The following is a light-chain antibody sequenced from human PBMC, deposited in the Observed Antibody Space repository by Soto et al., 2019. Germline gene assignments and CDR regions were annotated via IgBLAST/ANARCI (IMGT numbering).Light chain of an antibody. Sequence: QAVVTQPPSVSGAPGQRVTISCTGSSSNIGAGYDVHWYQQLPGTAPKLLIYGNSKRPSGVPDRFSGSKSGTSASLAITGLQAEDEADYYCQSYDSSLSAWVFGGGTKLTVL. J-gene: IGLJ3*02. CDR2: GNS. V-gene: IGLV1-40*01. CDR3: QSYDSSLSAWV. CDR1: SSNIGAGYD.